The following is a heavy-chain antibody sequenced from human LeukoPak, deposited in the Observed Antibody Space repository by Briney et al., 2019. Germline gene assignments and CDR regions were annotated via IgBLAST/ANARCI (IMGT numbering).Heavy chain of an antibody. V-gene: IGHV3-9*01. J-gene: IGHJ4*02. D-gene: IGHD6-13*01. CDR3: AKAYSSRWYGAFDY. CDR2: ISWNSGSI. Sequence: GRSLRLSCAASGFTFDDYAMHWVRQAPGKGLEWVSGISWNSGSIGYADSVKGRFTISRDNAKSSLYLQMNSLRAEDTALYYCAKAYSSRWYGAFDYWGQGTLVTVSS. CDR1: GFTFDDYA.